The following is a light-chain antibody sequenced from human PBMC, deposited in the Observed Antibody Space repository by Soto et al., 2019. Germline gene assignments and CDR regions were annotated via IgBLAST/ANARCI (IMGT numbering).Light chain of an antibody. CDR1: NIGSKS. V-gene: IGLV3-21*02. Sequence: SYELTQPPSVSVAQGQTARITCGGINIGSKSVHWYQQKPGQAPVLVVYDDSDRPSGIPERFSGSNSGNTATLTINRVEAGDEADFFCQVWDDSGDHVVFGGGTNVTVL. CDR3: QVWDDSGDHVV. CDR2: DDS. J-gene: IGLJ2*01.